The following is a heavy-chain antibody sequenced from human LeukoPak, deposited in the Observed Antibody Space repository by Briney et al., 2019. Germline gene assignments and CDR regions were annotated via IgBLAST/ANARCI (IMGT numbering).Heavy chain of an antibody. V-gene: IGHV3-72*01. J-gene: IGHJ4*02. CDR3: AKASAGYSSSF. CDR2: IRDKTNSYTR. CDR1: GFTFSDYY. D-gene: IGHD6-6*01. Sequence: GGSLRLSCAASGFTFSDYYMDWVRQAPGKGLEWVGRIRDKTNSYTREYAASVKGRFTISRDDSKNSLYLQMNSLRAEDTAVYYCAKASAGYSSSFWGQGTLVTVSS.